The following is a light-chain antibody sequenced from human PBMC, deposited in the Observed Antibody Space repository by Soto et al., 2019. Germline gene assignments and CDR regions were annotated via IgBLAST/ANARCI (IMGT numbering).Light chain of an antibody. CDR3: QQYSSPTWT. CDR2: KAS. V-gene: IGKV1-5*03. Sequence: DIQMTQSPSTLSASVGDRVTITCRASQSISSWLSWYHQKPGKAPKLLIYKASSLESGVPSRFSGSGSGTEFTLTISSLQPDDFATYYCQQYSSPTWTFGQGTKVDI. J-gene: IGKJ1*01. CDR1: QSISSW.